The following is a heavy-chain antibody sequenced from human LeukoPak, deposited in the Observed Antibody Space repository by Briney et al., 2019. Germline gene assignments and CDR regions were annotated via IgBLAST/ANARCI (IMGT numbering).Heavy chain of an antibody. CDR2: INHSGST. V-gene: IGHV4-34*01. Sequence: SETLSLTCAVYGVSFSGYYWSWIRQPPGKGLEWIGEINHSGSTNYNPSLKSRVTVSVDTSKNQFSLKVSSVTAADTAVYYCARGGGYNWFDPWGQGTLVTVSS. J-gene: IGHJ5*02. CDR1: GVSFSGYY. CDR3: ARGGGYNWFDP.